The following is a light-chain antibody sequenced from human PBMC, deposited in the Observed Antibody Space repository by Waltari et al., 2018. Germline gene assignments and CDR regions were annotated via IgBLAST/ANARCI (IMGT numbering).Light chain of an antibody. CDR3: HQYDNLPFT. CDR2: DAS. J-gene: IGKJ3*01. Sequence: DIQMTQSPSSLSASVGDRVTITCQASQDINNYLNWYQQKPGKAPKLRIYDASSLETGVPSRFSGSGSGSHFTFTISSLQPEDIATYYCHQYDNLPFTFGPGTKVDIK. CDR1: QDINNY. V-gene: IGKV1-33*01.